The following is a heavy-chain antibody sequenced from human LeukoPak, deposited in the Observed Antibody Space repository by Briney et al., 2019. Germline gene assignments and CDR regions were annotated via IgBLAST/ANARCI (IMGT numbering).Heavy chain of an antibody. Sequence: GGSLRLSCAASGFTFSSYSMNWVRQAPGKGLEWVSYISSSSSTIYYADSVKGRFTISRDNAKNTLYLQMNSLRAEDTAVYYCARGHNYYYGMDVWGQGTTVTVSS. V-gene: IGHV3-48*04. CDR3: ARGHNYYYGMDV. CDR1: GFTFSSYS. J-gene: IGHJ6*02. CDR2: ISSSSSTI.